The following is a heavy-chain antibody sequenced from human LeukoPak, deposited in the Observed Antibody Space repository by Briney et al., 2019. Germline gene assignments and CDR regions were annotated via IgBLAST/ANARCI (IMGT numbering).Heavy chain of an antibody. J-gene: IGHJ6*04. CDR3: ARPEYCSGGSCYSDMDV. D-gene: IGHD2-15*01. V-gene: IGHV4-39*07. CDR2: IYYSGST. CDR1: GGSISSTNYY. Sequence: SETLSLTCTVSGGSISSTNYYWGWIRQPPGTGLEWIGSIYYSGSTYYNPSLKSRVAISVDTSKNQFSLKLSSVTAADTAVYYCARPEYCSGGSCYSDMDVWGKGTTVTISS.